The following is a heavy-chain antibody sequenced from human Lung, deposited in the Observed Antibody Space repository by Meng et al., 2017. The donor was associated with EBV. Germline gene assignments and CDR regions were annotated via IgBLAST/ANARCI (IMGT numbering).Heavy chain of an antibody. CDR1: GDSVSSSSAA. Sequence: QVQLQQSVPGLWKPSRTLSRTCGMSGDSVSSSSAAWTWIRQSPSRGLEWLGRTYYRSKWYNDYAVFVKSRITINPDTSKNQFSLQLNSVTPEDTAVYYCARGATSVFDLWGRGTLVTVSS. CDR2: TYYRSKWYN. J-gene: IGHJ2*01. V-gene: IGHV6-1*01. CDR3: ARGATSVFDL.